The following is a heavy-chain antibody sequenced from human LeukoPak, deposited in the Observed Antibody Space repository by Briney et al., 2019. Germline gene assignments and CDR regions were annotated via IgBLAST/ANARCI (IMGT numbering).Heavy chain of an antibody. V-gene: IGHV3-23*01. CDR2: ISGSDGST. CDR1: GFTFSSYA. CDR3: AKLSGDCSSTGCYPY. D-gene: IGHD2-2*01. J-gene: IGHJ4*02. Sequence: GGSLRLSCAASGFTFSSYAMSWVRQAPGKGLEWVSAISGSDGSTYYADSVRGRITISRDNSKKTLFLQMNSLRAEDTAVYYCAKLSGDCSSTGCYPYWGQGTLVTVSS.